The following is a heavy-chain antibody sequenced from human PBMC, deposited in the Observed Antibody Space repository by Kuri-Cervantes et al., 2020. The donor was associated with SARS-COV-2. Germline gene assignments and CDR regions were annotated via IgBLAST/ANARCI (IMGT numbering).Heavy chain of an antibody. J-gene: IGHJ6*03. Sequence: GSLRLSCTASGGSISSYDWSWIRQPPGKGLEWIGYIYYSGGTNYNPSLKSRVTISVDTSKNQFSLKLSSVTAADTAVYYCARTLVVPAAMLGYYYYYMDVWGKGTTVTVSS. CDR1: GGSISSYD. V-gene: IGHV4-59*01. D-gene: IGHD2-2*01. CDR3: ARTLVVPAAMLGYYYYYMDV. CDR2: IYYSGGT.